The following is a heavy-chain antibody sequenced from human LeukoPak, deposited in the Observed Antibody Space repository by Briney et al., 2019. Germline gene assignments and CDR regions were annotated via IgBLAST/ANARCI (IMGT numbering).Heavy chain of an antibody. V-gene: IGHV6-1*01. CDR2: TYYRSTWYN. J-gene: IGHJ5*02. Sequence: SQTLSLTCAISGDSVSSNSVTWNWIRQSPSRGLEWLGRTYYRSTWYNDYAVSMRGRITVNPDTSKNQFSLHLNSVTPEDTAVYYCARRLTQYDCFDPWGQGILVTVSS. CDR3: ARRLTQYDCFDP. D-gene: IGHD2-2*01. CDR1: GDSVSSNSVT.